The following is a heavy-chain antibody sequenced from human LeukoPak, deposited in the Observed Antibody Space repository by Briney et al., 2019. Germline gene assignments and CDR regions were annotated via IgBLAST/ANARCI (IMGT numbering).Heavy chain of an antibody. CDR1: GGSISSYY. J-gene: IGHJ5*02. Sequence: SETLSLTGTVSGGSISSYYWNWIRQPPGKGLEWIGYIYYSGSTNYNPSLKSRVTISVDMSKNQFSLKLSSVTAADTAVYYCARENYDSSGYNNWFDPWGQGTLVTVSS. CDR2: IYYSGST. CDR3: ARENYDSSGYNNWFDP. D-gene: IGHD3-22*01. V-gene: IGHV4-59*01.